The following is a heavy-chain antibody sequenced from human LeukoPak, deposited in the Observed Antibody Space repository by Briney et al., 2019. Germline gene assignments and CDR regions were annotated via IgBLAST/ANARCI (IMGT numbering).Heavy chain of an antibody. Sequence: GGSLRLSCAASGFTFSNYWMSWVRQAPGKGLEWVANIMQDGSDKSYVDSVKGRFTISRDNAKNSLYLQMNSLRAEDAAVYYCANEYSKGDVWGQGTMVTVSS. D-gene: IGHD4-11*01. CDR3: ANEYSKGDV. V-gene: IGHV3-7*03. J-gene: IGHJ3*01. CDR1: GFTFSNYW. CDR2: IMQDGSDK.